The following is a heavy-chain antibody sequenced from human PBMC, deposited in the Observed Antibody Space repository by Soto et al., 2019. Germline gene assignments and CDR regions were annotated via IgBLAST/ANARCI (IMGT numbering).Heavy chain of an antibody. CDR3: TTDVHLLRCGIDV. CDR1: GFSVSSSH. Sequence: GSLRLSCAASGFSVSSSHMIWVRQAPGKGLEWVGRIKSKTDGGTTDYAAPVKGRFTISRDDSKSTLYLQMHSLKTEDTAVYYCTTDVHLLRCGIDVWDQGTTVTGS. J-gene: IGHJ6*02. CDR2: IKSKTDGGTT. V-gene: IGHV3-15*01.